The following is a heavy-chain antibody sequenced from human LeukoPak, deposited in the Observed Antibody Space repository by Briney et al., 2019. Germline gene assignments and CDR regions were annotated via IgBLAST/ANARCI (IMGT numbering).Heavy chain of an antibody. J-gene: IGHJ4*02. CDR2: INHSGST. Sequence: PSETLSLTCAVYGGSFSGCYWSWIRQPPGKGLEWIGEINHSGSTNYNPSLKSRVTISVDTSKNQFSLKLSSVTAADTAVYYCARVAGDYGGDYWGQGTLVTVSS. CDR1: GGSFSGCY. V-gene: IGHV4-34*01. CDR3: ARVAGDYGGDY. D-gene: IGHD4-17*01.